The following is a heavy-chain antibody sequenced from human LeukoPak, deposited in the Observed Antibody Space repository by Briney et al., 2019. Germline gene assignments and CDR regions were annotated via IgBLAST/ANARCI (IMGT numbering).Heavy chain of an antibody. V-gene: IGHV3-64*01. CDR1: GFTFSSYA. Sequence: PPGGSLRLSCAASGFTFSSYAMHWVRQAPGKGLEYVLAISSNGGSTYYANSVKGRFTISRDNSKNTLYLQMGSLRAEDMAVYYCARGIKVDTFNYFDYWGQGTLVTVSS. CDR3: ARGIKVDTFNYFDY. CDR2: ISSNGGST. D-gene: IGHD5-18*01. J-gene: IGHJ4*02.